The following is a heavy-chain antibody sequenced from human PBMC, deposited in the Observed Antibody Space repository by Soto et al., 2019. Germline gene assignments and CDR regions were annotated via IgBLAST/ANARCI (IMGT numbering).Heavy chain of an antibody. J-gene: IGHJ4*02. V-gene: IGHV4-30-4*01. CDR2: IYYSGST. CDR1: GGSISSGDYY. D-gene: IGHD6-13*01. Sequence: SEALSLTCTVSGGSISSGDYYWSWIRQPPGKGLEWIGYIYYSGSTYYNPSLKSRVTISVDTSKNQFSLKLSSVTAADTAVYYCARQAAAGIRPTSLFDYWGQGTLVTVSS. CDR3: ARQAAAGIRPTSLFDY.